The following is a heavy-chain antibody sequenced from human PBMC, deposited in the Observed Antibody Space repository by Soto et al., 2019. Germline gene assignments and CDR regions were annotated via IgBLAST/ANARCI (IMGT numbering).Heavy chain of an antibody. D-gene: IGHD6-13*01. Sequence: ASVKVSCKASGYTFTSYGIHWVRQAPGQRLEWMGWINAAMGDTKYSPKFRGKSTITGDTSASTAYMELSSLRSEDTAVYYCVRRHVSATGIDWFDPWGQGTLVTVSS. CDR1: GYTFTSYG. CDR3: VRRHVSATGIDWFDP. V-gene: IGHV1-3*01. J-gene: IGHJ5*02. CDR2: INAAMGDT.